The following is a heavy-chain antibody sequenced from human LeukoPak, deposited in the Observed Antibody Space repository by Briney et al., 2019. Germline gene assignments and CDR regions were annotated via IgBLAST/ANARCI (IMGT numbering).Heavy chain of an antibody. D-gene: IGHD2-2*02. CDR1: GFTFSSYD. V-gene: IGHV3-13*04. CDR3: ARAPSGWLYRIDY. Sequence: GGSLRLSCAASGFTFSSYDMHWVRQATGKGLEWVSAICTVGDTYYPDSVKGRFTVSRENAKNSFYLQMNSLTAGDTAVYYCARAPSGWLYRIDYWGQGTLVTVSS. J-gene: IGHJ4*02. CDR2: ICTVGDT.